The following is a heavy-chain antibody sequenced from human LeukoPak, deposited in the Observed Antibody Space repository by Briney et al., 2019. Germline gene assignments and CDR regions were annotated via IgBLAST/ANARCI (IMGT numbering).Heavy chain of an antibody. CDR1: GFKVSSNY. CDR2: IQNGGRT. D-gene: IGHD1-26*01. CDR3: ARVGVGTLEDYFDY. Sequence: PGGSLRLSCAVSGFKVSSNYMSWVRQAPGKGLEWVSVIQNGGRTYYADSVKGRFTVSRDNSQNTVSLQMSSLRDDDTALYYCARVGVGTLEDYFDYWGQGTLVTVSS. V-gene: IGHV3-53*01. J-gene: IGHJ4*02.